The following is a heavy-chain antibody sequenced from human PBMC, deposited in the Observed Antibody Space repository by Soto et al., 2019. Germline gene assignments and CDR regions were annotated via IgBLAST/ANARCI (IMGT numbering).Heavy chain of an antibody. CDR1: GFTFSSYA. J-gene: IGHJ3*02. D-gene: IGHD3-10*01. CDR2: ISGSGGST. Sequence: PGGSLRLSCAAAGFTFSSYAMSWVRQAPGKGLEWVSAISGSGGSTYYADSVNGRFTISRDNSKNTLSLQMNSLRAEDTAVYYCATPSYLRGPVAFDIWGQGTMVTVSS. V-gene: IGHV3-23*01. CDR3: ATPSYLRGPVAFDI.